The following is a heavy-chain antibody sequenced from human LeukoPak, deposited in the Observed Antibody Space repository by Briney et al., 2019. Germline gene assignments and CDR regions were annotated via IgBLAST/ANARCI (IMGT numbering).Heavy chain of an antibody. J-gene: IGHJ6*03. CDR1: GYTLTELS. V-gene: IGHV1-24*01. CDR2: FDTEDGET. CDR3: ATGSIVVVPATVRRNYYYYMDV. D-gene: IGHD2-2*01. Sequence: GASVKVSCKVSGYTLTELSMHWVRQAPGKGLEWMGGFDTEDGETIYAQKFQGRVTMTEDTSTDTAYMELSSLRSEDTAVYYCATGSIVVVPATVRRNYYYYMDVWGKGTTVTVSS.